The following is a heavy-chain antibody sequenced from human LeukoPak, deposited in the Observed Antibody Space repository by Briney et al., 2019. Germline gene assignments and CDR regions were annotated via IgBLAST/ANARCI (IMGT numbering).Heavy chain of an antibody. CDR1: GYTFTGYY. Sequence: ASVKVSCKASGYTFTGYYMHWVRQAPGQGLEWMGWINPNSGGTNYEQKFQGRVTMTRDTSTSTVYMELSSLRSEDTAVYYCARISQLRYGSGSYYPPFEYWGQGTLVTVSS. D-gene: IGHD3-10*01. CDR3: ARISQLRYGSGSYYPPFEY. CDR2: INPNSGGT. V-gene: IGHV1-2*02. J-gene: IGHJ4*02.